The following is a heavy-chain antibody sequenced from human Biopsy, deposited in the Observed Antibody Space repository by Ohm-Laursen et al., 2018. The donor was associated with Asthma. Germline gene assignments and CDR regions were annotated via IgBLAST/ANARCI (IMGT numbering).Heavy chain of an antibody. J-gene: IGHJ4*02. CDR1: GGTFNTYV. CDR3: ARKAGSCISRTCYSLDF. V-gene: IGHV1-69*01. CDR2: INSVFGTT. Sequence: SSVKVSCQSLGGTFNTYVIGWVRHAPGEGLEWMGGINSVFGTTTYPQKFHDRVTITADDSTSTVYMELSSLRSEDTAVYYCARKAGSCISRTCYSLDFWGQGTLVTVSS. D-gene: IGHD2-2*01.